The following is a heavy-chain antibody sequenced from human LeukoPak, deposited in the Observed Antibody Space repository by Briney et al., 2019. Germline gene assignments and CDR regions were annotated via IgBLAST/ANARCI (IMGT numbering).Heavy chain of an antibody. J-gene: IGHJ4*02. Sequence: GGSLRLSCAASGFTSDDNAMHWVRQAPGKGLEWVSLISGDGGSTKYADSVKGRFTIPRDNSKNSLYLQMNSLRTDDTALYYCARECSGGSCFFDHWGQGTLVTVSS. V-gene: IGHV3-43*02. D-gene: IGHD2-15*01. CDR2: ISGDGGST. CDR3: ARECSGGSCFFDH. CDR1: GFTSDDNA.